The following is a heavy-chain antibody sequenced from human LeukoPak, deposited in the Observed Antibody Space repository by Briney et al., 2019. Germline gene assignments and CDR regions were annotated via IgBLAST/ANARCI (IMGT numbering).Heavy chain of an antibody. D-gene: IGHD3-10*01. Sequence: GGSLRLSCAASGFTFSSYSMNWVRQAPGKGLEWVSSISSSSSYIYYADSLKGRFTISRDNAKNSLYLQMNSLRAADTAVYYCARDWSNYYGRSYYMDVWGKGTTVTGSS. CDR2: ISSSSSYI. CDR3: ARDWSNYYGRSYYMDV. V-gene: IGHV3-21*01. J-gene: IGHJ6*03. CDR1: GFTFSSYS.